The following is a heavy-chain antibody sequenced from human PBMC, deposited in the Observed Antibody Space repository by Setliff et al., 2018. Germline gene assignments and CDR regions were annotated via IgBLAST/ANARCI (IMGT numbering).Heavy chain of an antibody. CDR3: AREICSNGDCYSDYGMDV. CDR1: GFTFSHFA. J-gene: IGHJ6*02. Sequence: PGGSLRLSCAASGFTFSHFAVTWVRQSPGRGLEWVSSTSGSGGVTNYGDSVRGRFTISRDNAKNTVYLEMNSLRAEDTAKYYCAREICSNGDCYSDYGMDVWCQGTTVTVSS. V-gene: IGHV3-23*01. D-gene: IGHD2-21*02. CDR2: TSGSGGVT.